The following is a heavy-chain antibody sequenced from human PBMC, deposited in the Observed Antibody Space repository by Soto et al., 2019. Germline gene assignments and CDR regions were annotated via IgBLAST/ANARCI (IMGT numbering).Heavy chain of an antibody. D-gene: IGHD2-15*01. V-gene: IGHV1-8*01. CDR1: GYTFTSYD. CDR2: MNPNSGNT. J-gene: IGHJ3*02. Sequence: GASVKVSCKASGYTFTSYDINWVRQATGQGLEWMGWMNPNSGNTGYAQKFQGRVTMTRNESISTAYMELSSLRSEDTAVYYCAREGGPLGYCSGGSCPQPNPDGAFDIWGQGTMVTVSS. CDR3: AREGGPLGYCSGGSCPQPNPDGAFDI.